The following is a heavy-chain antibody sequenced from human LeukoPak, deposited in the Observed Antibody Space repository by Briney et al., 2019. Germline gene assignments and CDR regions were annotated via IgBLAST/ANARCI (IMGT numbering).Heavy chain of an antibody. CDR3: ARDCPTYYYDSSGYYPDY. V-gene: IGHV3-9*01. D-gene: IGHD3-22*01. CDR1: GFTFDDYA. J-gene: IGHJ4*02. Sequence: PGRSLRLSCAASGFTFDDYAMHWVRQAPGKGLEWVSGISWNSGSIGYADSVKGRFTISRDNAKNSLYLQMNSLRAEDTAVYYCARDCPTYYYDSSGYYPDYWGQGTLVTVSS. CDR2: ISWNSGSI.